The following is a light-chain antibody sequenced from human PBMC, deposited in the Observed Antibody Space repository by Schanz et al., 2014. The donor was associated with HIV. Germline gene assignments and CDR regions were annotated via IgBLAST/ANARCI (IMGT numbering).Light chain of an antibody. V-gene: IGKV1-39*01. CDR1: QSISSY. J-gene: IGKJ5*01. CDR3: QQNYSPIT. CDR2: LAS. Sequence: DIQMTQSPSSLSASVGDRVTITCRASQSISSYLNWYQQKPGSAPKLLIYLASILQSGVPSRFSGSGSGTDFTLTISSLQPEDFATYFCQQNYSPITFGQGTRLEIK.